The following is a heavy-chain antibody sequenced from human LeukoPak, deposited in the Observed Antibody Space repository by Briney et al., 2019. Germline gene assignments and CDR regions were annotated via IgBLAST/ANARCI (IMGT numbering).Heavy chain of an antibody. D-gene: IGHD2-2*01. CDR2: ISVYNGNT. Sequence: GPVKVSCKASGYTFTTYGISWVRQAPGQGLEWMGWISVYNGNTNYAQKLQGRVTMTTDTSTSTAYMELRSLRSDDTAVYYCARDHKLLWSYFDYWGQGTLVTVSS. V-gene: IGHV1-18*01. CDR1: GYTFTTYG. CDR3: ARDHKLLWSYFDY. J-gene: IGHJ4*02.